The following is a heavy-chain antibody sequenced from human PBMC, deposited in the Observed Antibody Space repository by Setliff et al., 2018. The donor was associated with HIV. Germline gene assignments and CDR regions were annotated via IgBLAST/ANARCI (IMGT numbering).Heavy chain of an antibody. CDR1: GGSIRSGNHY. CDR2: IYYSGST. D-gene: IGHD2-21*02. Sequence: SETLSLTCAVSGGSIRSGNHYWSWIRQPAGKGLEWIGHIYYSGSTYYNPSLKSRVTISVDTSKNQFSLKLSPVTAADTAVYYCARDCGGDYSCSYYYGMDVWGHGTTVTV. CDR3: ARDCGGDYSCSYYYGMDV. V-gene: IGHV4-30-4*01. J-gene: IGHJ6*02.